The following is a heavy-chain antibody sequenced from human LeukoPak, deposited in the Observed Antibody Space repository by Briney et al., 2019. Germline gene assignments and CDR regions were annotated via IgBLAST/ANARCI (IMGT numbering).Heavy chain of an antibody. CDR3: ATGFYGDYGWFDP. CDR1: GFTFSSYW. V-gene: IGHV3-7*01. CDR2: IKQDGSEK. Sequence: GGSLRPSCAASGFTFSSYWMSWVRQAPGKGLEWVANIKQDGSEKYYVDSVKGRFTISRDNAKNSLYLQMNSLRAEDTAVYYCATGFYGDYGWFDPWGQGTLVTVSS. D-gene: IGHD4-17*01. J-gene: IGHJ5*02.